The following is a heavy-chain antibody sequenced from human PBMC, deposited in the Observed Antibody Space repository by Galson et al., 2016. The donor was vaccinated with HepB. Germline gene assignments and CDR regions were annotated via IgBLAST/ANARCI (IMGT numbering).Heavy chain of an antibody. CDR3: ARFPYPFSHGGVVDY. J-gene: IGHJ4*02. CDR1: GFTFSSYW. V-gene: IGHV3-74*01. D-gene: IGHD3-16*01. CDR2: IKSDESWK. Sequence: SLRLSCAASGFTFSSYWMHWVRQAPGKGLAWVSRIKSDESWKNYADSVKGRFTISRDNAKNTLYLQMNSLRAEDTAVYYCARFPYPFSHGGVVDYWGQGTLVTVAS.